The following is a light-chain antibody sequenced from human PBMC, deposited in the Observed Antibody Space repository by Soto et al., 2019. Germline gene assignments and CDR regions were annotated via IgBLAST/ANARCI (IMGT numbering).Light chain of an antibody. CDR2: AAS. Sequence: DIQMTPSPSALSASVGDRVTITCRASQGISSYLAWYQQKQGKAPKLLIYAASTLQSGVPSRFSGSESGTDLTITISSLKSEDGETDECQQYYSYRRTFGQGTKVDIK. V-gene: IGKV1-9*01. CDR1: QGISSY. J-gene: IGKJ1*01. CDR3: QQYYSYRRT.